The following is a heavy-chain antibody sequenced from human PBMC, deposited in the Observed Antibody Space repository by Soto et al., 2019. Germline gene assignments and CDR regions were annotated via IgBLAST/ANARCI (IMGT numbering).Heavy chain of an antibody. J-gene: IGHJ4*02. Sequence: GGSLRLSCAASGFTFNDYTMHWVRQAPGKGLEWVSLINWDGSSTYYADSVRGRFTISRDNSNASLYLQMNSLRTEDTALYYCAKDTLGYFDYWGQGTPVTVSS. CDR2: INWDGSST. V-gene: IGHV3-43*01. CDR3: AKDTLGYFDY. D-gene: IGHD7-27*01. CDR1: GFTFNDYT.